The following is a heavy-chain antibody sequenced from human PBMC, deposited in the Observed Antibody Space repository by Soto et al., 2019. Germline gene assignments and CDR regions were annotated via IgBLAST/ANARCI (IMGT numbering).Heavy chain of an antibody. Sequence: QVQLVQSGAEVKKPGSAVKVSCKASVGTFSSYAISWVRQAPGQGLEWMGGSIPIFGTANYAQKFQGRVMITADESTSTAYMELSSVRSEDTGVYYCARDGLKGYCTNGVCYVGGNWFDPWGQGTMVTVSS. D-gene: IGHD2-8*01. CDR1: VGTFSSYA. J-gene: IGHJ5*02. CDR3: ARDGLKGYCTNGVCYVGGNWFDP. CDR2: SIPIFGTA. V-gene: IGHV1-69*01.